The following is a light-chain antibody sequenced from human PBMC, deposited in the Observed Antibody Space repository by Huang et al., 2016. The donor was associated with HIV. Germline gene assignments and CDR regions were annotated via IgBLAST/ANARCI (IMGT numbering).Light chain of an antibody. J-gene: IGKJ3*01. CDR1: QDISKY. Sequence: DIQMTQSPSSLSASVGDRVTITCQASQDISKYLNWYQQKPGKAPKLLIYDSSKLEIGVPSRFSGSGSGTDFTFTINSLQPEDIATYYCQQYDNFPPGFTFGPGTTVDIK. CDR3: QQYDNFPPGFT. CDR2: DSS. V-gene: IGKV1-33*01.